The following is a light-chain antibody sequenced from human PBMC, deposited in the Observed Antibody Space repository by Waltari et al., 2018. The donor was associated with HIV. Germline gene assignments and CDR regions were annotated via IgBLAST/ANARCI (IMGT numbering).Light chain of an antibody. J-gene: IGLJ1*01. CDR2: RNN. V-gene: IGLV1-47*01. CDR1: SSNNGNNY. Sequence: QSVLTQPPSVSGTPGQRVSISCSGSSSNNGNNYVSWYQQLPGTAPKLLIHRNNQRPSGVPDRFSGSKSGTSASLAISGLRSEDEADYYCAVWDDSLRGSVFGTGTEVTVL. CDR3: AVWDDSLRGSV.